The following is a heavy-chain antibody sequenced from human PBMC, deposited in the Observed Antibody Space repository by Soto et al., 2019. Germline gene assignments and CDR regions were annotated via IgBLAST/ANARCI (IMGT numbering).Heavy chain of an antibody. V-gene: IGHV3-23*01. D-gene: IGHD1-1*01. Sequence: AGFLIRSCAASGFTSSSYVMSWVRQTPGKGLEWVSLFSGSGGDTYYADSVKVRLTISRDNSKNTLYLQMNSLGAEDTDVYYCAAGTNSDWYTYWGQGTLVTVSS. CDR1: GFTSSSYV. J-gene: IGHJ4*02. CDR2: FSGSGGDT. CDR3: AAGTNSDWYTY.